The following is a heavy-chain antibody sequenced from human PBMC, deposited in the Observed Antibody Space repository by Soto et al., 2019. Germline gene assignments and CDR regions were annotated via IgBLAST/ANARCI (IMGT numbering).Heavy chain of an antibody. CDR1: GRSISPYY. CDR3: ARLGEYYQSLPP. V-gene: IGHV4-59*08. J-gene: IGHJ5*02. CDR2: IYYGGST. Sequence: PSETLSLTCTVSGRSISPYYWSWIRQPPGKGLEWVGYIYYGGSTSYNPSLKSRVTISLETSKSQFSLRLSSVTAADTAVYYCARLGEYYQSLPPWAPGTLVTVS. D-gene: IGHD2-2*01.